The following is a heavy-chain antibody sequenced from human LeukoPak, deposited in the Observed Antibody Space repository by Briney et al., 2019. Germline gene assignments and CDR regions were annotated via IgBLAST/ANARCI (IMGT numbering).Heavy chain of an antibody. CDR1: GGSISSSSYY. CDR2: INHSGST. CDR3: ARSSISYSSSSRSFDP. V-gene: IGHV4-39*07. Sequence: SETLSLTCTVSGGSISSSSYYWSWIRQPPGKGLEWIGEINHSGSTNYNPSLKSRVTISVDTSKNQFSLKLSSVAAADTAVYYCARSSISYSSSSRSFDPWGQGTLVTVSS. D-gene: IGHD6-6*01. J-gene: IGHJ5*02.